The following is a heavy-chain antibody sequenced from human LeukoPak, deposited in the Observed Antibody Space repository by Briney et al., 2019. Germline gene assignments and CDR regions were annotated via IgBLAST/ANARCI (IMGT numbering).Heavy chain of an antibody. J-gene: IGHJ4*02. CDR3: ARAISARNDY. CDR2: ISSSSSYI. D-gene: IGHD1-26*01. Sequence: EGPLRFSYAAGGFTFSCYSMNWVRLAPGEGLEWVSSISSSSSYIYYADSVKGRFTISRDNAKNSLYLQMNSLRAQDTAVYYCARAISARNDYWGQGTLVAVSS. V-gene: IGHV3-21*01. CDR1: GFTFSCYS.